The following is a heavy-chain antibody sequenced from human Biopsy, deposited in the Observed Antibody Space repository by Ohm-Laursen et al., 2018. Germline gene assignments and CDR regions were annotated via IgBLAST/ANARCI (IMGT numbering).Heavy chain of an antibody. CDR2: INAKTGDT. Sequence: ASVNVSCKASGDTFTGYHVHWVRQAPGQGLEWMGWINAKTGDTNYAQKFQGRVTMTRDTSISTAYVDLSSLRSDDTAVYYCTRGGYYYDSLAYYYWFDPWGQGTLVTVSS. CDR1: GDTFTGYH. V-gene: IGHV1-2*02. CDR3: TRGGYYYDSLAYYYWFDP. D-gene: IGHD3-22*01. J-gene: IGHJ5*02.